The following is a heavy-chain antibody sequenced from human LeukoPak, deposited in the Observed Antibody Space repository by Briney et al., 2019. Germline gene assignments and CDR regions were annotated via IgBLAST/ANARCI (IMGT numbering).Heavy chain of an antibody. CDR1: GYTFTSYG. V-gene: IGHV1-18*04. J-gene: IGHJ2*01. Sequence: ASVKVSCKASGYTFTSYGISWVRQAPGQGLEWMGWISAYNGNTNYAQKLQGRFTMTTDTSTSTAYMELRSLRSDDTAVYYCARATGGYDFSPRGYYWYFDLWGRGTLVTVSS. CDR2: ISAYNGNT. D-gene: IGHD5-12*01. CDR3: ARATGGYDFSPRGYYWYFDL.